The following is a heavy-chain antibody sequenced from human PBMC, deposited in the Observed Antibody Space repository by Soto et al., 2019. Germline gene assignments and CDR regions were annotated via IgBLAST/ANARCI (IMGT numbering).Heavy chain of an antibody. CDR2: ISHVGNS. CDR1: GDSISSRNW. J-gene: IGHJ4*02. D-gene: IGHD1-26*01. CDR3: TRRYGGNLDY. Sequence: SETLSLTCTVSGDSISSRNWWNWVRQPPGKGLEWIGQISHVGNSNYNPTLQSRVTISVDKSKNQFSLELSSVTAADTAVYYCTRRYGGNLDYWGQGTLVTVSS. V-gene: IGHV4-4*02.